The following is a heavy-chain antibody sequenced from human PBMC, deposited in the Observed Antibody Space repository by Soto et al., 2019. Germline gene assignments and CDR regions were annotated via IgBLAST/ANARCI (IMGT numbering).Heavy chain of an antibody. CDR1: GGTFSSYA. J-gene: IGHJ4*02. V-gene: IGHV1-18*01. D-gene: IGHD4-17*01. CDR2: IIAYNGNT. Sequence: ASVKVSCKASGGTFSSYAISWVRQAPGQGLEWMGWIIAYNGNTNYAQKLQGRVTMTTDTSTSTAYMELRSLRSDDTAVYYCARDRWDGDKPLRWGQGTLVTVSS. CDR3: ARDRWDGDKPLR.